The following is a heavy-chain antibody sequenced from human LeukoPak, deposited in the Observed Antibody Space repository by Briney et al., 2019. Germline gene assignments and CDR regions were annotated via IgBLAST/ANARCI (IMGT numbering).Heavy chain of an antibody. CDR1: GYTFNTYG. D-gene: IGHD3-22*01. CDR3: AREGSLYDSGNHYLSWFDP. V-gene: IGHV1-18*01. J-gene: IGHJ5*02. CDR2: ISAYNGNT. Sequence: ASVKVSCKTSGYTFNTYGIAWVRQAPGQGLGWLGWISAYNGNTNNAQNPQDRDTITTDTSTATAYMELTSLRSDDTAVYYRAREGSLYDSGNHYLSWFDPWGQGTLVTVSS.